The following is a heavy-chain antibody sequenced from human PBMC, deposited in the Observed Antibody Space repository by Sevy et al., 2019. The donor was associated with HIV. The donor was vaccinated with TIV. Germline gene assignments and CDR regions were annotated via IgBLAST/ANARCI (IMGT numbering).Heavy chain of an antibody. CDR3: ARLYHYYDSSGYLDY. J-gene: IGHJ4*02. Sequence: GGSLRLSCAASGFTVSSNYMSWVRQAPGKGLEWVSVIYSGGSTYYADSVKDRFTISRDNSKNTLYLQMNSLRAEDTAVYYCARLYHYYDSSGYLDYWGQGTLVTVSS. CDR1: GFTVSSNY. CDR2: IYSGGST. D-gene: IGHD3-22*01. V-gene: IGHV3-53*01.